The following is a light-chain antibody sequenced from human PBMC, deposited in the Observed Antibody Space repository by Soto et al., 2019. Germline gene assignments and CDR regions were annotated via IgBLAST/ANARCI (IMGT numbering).Light chain of an antibody. CDR1: QSVSSSY. Sequence: DIVLTQSPGTLSLSPGESATLSCRASQSVSSSYLAWYQQKPGQAPRLLIYGASTRATGVPGRFSGSGSGTDLNLTISRLEPEDFAVYYCQKYGSSPGTCGQGTKVDIK. J-gene: IGKJ1*01. V-gene: IGKV3-20*01. CDR2: GAS. CDR3: QKYGSSPGT.